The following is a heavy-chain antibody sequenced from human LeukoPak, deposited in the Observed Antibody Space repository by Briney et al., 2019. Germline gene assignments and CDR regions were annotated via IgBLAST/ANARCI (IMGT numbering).Heavy chain of an antibody. CDR1: GFTFSDYY. CDR2: ISDTSSTI. Sequence: GGSLRLSCAASGFTFSDYYMTWIRQAPGKGLEWISYISDTSSTIYYADSLKGRFTISRDNAKNSLYLQMNSLRTEDTAVYYCARASIGSSSIYYFDYWGQGTLATVSS. J-gene: IGHJ4*02. CDR3: ARASIGSSSIYYFDY. D-gene: IGHD6-6*01. V-gene: IGHV3-11*04.